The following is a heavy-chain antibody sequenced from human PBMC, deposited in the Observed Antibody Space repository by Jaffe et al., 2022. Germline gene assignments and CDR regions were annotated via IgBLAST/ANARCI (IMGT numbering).Heavy chain of an antibody. CDR1: GYSFPSHG. D-gene: IGHD5-12*01. CDR3: ARLVSGFDLYYFDY. J-gene: IGHJ4*02. Sequence: QIHLVQSEAEVKKPGASVRVSCKASGYSFPSHGFSWVRQAPGQGLEWMGWIGAYDRKTNYAQKFQGRVTMTTDSSTNTAYMELTSLRPDDTAIYYCARLVSGFDLYYFDYWGQGTLVTVSS. V-gene: IGHV1-18*01. CDR2: IGAYDRKT.